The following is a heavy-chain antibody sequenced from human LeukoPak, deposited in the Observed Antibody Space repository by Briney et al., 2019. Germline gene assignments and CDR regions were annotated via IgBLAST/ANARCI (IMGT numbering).Heavy chain of an antibody. D-gene: IGHD1-26*01. CDR2: IHYTGST. CDR1: GFTFSSYT. CDR3: ARTGGSFYFYYYMDV. Sequence: WGSLRLSCAASGFTFSSYTMNWVRQAPGKGLECIGSIHYTGSTYYNPSLKSRVTISVDTSKNQFSLKLSSVTAADTAVYYCARTGGSFYFYYYMDVWGKGTTVTVSS. J-gene: IGHJ6*03. V-gene: IGHV4-39*07.